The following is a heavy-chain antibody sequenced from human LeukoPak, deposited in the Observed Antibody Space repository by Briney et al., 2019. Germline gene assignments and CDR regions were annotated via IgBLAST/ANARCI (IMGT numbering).Heavy chain of an antibody. Sequence: GGSLRLSCAASGFTFNIYGMHWVRQAPGKGLEWVSVIYSGGSTYYADSVKGRFTISRDNSKNTLYLQMNSLRAEDTAVYYCAKDGKYSNDYVDYWGQGTLVTVSS. CDR1: GFTFNIYG. D-gene: IGHD6-6*01. CDR3: AKDGKYSNDYVDY. J-gene: IGHJ4*02. V-gene: IGHV3-NL1*01. CDR2: IYSGGST.